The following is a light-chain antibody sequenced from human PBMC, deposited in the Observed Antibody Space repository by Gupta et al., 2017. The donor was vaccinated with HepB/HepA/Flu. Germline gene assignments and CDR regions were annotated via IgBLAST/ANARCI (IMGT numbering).Light chain of an antibody. J-gene: IGLJ2*01. CDR2: DVS. CDR1: GRDVGGYNY. V-gene: IGLV2-14*03. Sequence: QSALTQLASVSGSTVQSITIACTGTGRDVGGYNYVSWYQQHPGKTPKLMIYDVSNRPSGVSNRFSGSKSGNTASLTISGLQAEDEADYYCSSYTSSSTLVFGGGTKLTVL. CDR3: SSYTSSSTLV.